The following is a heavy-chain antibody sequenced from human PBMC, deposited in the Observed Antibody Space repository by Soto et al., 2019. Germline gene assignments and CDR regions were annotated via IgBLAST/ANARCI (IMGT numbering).Heavy chain of an antibody. Sequence: SETLSLTCTVSGGSISSYYWSWIRQPPGKGLEWIGYIYYSGSTNYNPSLKSRVTISVDTSKNQFSLKLSSVTAADTAVYYCARARRRNVDDWGQGTLGTVSS. V-gene: IGHV4-59*01. CDR2: IYYSGST. J-gene: IGHJ4*02. CDR1: GGSISSYY. CDR3: ARARRRNVDD.